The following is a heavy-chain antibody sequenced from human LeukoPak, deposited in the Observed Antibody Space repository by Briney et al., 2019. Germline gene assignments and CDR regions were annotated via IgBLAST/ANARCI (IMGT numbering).Heavy chain of an antibody. D-gene: IGHD3-16*01. J-gene: IGHJ5*01. V-gene: IGHV1-18*01. CDR3: ARVGSGLRVSGWFDS. Sequence: ASVKVSCKASGYTFTSHGISWVRQAPGQGLEWMGWISGYNGKTKYAQKLQGRVTMTTDTSTSTVYMELRSLRSDDTAVYYCARVGSGLRVSGWFDSWGQGTLVTVSS. CDR1: GYTFTSHG. CDR2: ISGYNGKT.